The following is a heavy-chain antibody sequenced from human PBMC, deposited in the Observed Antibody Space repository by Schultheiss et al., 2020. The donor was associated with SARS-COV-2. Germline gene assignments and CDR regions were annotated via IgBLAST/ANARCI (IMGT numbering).Heavy chain of an antibody. V-gene: IGHV1-69*13. D-gene: IGHD3-3*01. CDR1: GGTFSSYA. Sequence: SVKVYCKASGGTFSSYAISWVRQAPGQGLEWMGGIIPIFGTANYAQKFQGRVTITADESTSTAYMELSSLRYEDTAVYYCARDRYDFWSGYVSYWYFDLWGRGTLVTVSS. J-gene: IGHJ2*01. CDR3: ARDRYDFWSGYVSYWYFDL. CDR2: IIPIFGTA.